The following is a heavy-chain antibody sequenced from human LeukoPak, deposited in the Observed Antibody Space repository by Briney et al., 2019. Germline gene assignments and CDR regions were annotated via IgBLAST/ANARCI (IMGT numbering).Heavy chain of an antibody. J-gene: IGHJ4*02. CDR2: ISSSGSTI. CDR1: GFTFSSYN. V-gene: IGHV3-48*02. Sequence: GGSLRLACAASGFTFSSYNMNWVRQAPGKGLEWVSDISSSGSTIYFADSVKGRFTISRDNAKNSLYLQMNSLRDEDTAVYYCARLEYYYVSGNYYKLFDYWGQGTLVTVCS. D-gene: IGHD3-10*01. CDR3: ARLEYYYVSGNYYKLFDY.